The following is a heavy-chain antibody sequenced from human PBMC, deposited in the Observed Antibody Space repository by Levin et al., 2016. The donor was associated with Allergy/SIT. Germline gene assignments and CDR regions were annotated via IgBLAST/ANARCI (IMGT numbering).Heavy chain of an antibody. V-gene: IGHV3-30*02. CDR3: AKATMTTLAYYYYGMDV. CDR2: IWYDGSNT. CDR1: GFTFSSYG. D-gene: IGHD4-23*01. J-gene: IGHJ6*02. Sequence: GESLKISCAVSGFTFSSYGMHWVRQAPGKGLEWVAVIWYDGSNTYYGDSVQGRFTISRDNSKNTLSLHMSTLRAEDTAMYFCAKATMTTLAYYYYGMDVWGQGTTVTVSS.